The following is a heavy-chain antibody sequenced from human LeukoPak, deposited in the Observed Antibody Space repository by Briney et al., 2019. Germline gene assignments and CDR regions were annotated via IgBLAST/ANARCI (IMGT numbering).Heavy chain of an antibody. V-gene: IGHV3-21*01. CDR2: ISSSSSYI. CDR1: GFTFSSYS. D-gene: IGHD6-13*01. Sequence: GGSLRLSCAASGFTFSSYSMNWVRQAPGKGLEWVSSISSSSSYIYYADSVKGRFTISRDNAKNSLYLQMNSLRAEDTAVYYCAREFSSSWCFDYWGQGTLVTVSP. CDR3: AREFSSSWCFDY. J-gene: IGHJ4*02.